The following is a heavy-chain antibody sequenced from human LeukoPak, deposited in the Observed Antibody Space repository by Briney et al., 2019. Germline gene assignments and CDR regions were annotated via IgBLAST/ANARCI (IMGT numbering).Heavy chain of an antibody. V-gene: IGHV4-59*01. Sequence: SETLSLTCTVPGGSISIYYWSWIRQPPGKGLEWIGYIYYSGSTNYNPSLKSRVTISVDTSKNQFSLKLSSVTAADTAVYYCAREVGSTNLGYYYYMDVWGKGTTVTVSS. J-gene: IGHJ6*03. D-gene: IGHD2-2*01. CDR1: GGSISIYY. CDR2: IYYSGST. CDR3: AREVGSTNLGYYYYMDV.